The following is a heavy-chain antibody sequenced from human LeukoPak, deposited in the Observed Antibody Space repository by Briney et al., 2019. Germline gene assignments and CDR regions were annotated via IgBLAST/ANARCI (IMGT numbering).Heavy chain of an antibody. CDR1: GGSFSGYY. J-gene: IGHJ3*02. CDR2: IYTSGST. Sequence: SETLSLTCAVYGGSFSGYYWSWIRQPPGKGLEWIGYIYTSGSTNYNPSLESRVTISVDTSKNQFSLDLSSVTAADTAVYYCARQKCTSTSCLTKNAFDIWGQGTMVTVSP. V-gene: IGHV4-4*09. CDR3: ARQKCTSTSCLTKNAFDI. D-gene: IGHD2-2*01.